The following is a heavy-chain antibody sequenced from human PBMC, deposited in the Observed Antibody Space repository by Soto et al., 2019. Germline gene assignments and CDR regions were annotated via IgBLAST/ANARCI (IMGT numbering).Heavy chain of an antibody. CDR1: EFNFDNYA. CDR2: ISWDSGNM. J-gene: IGHJ3*02. Sequence: VQLVESGGGLVQPGRSLRLSCAGAEFNFDNYAMQWVRQAPGKGLEWVSGISWDSGNMGYADSVKGRFTISRDNAKKSLYLQMNSLRVEDTALYYCARGRYFESSGHVAAPDIWGQGTMVTVSS. D-gene: IGHD3-22*01. V-gene: IGHV3-9*01. CDR3: ARGRYFESSGHVAAPDI.